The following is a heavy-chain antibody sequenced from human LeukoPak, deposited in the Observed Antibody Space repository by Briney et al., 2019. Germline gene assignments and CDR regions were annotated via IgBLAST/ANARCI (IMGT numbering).Heavy chain of an antibody. CDR1: GFTFDDYA. CDR3: AKDITLGRLPFDSSGYPDV. D-gene: IGHD3-22*01. CDR2: ISWNSGSI. J-gene: IGHJ6*04. Sequence: QTGRSLRLSCAASGFTFDDYAMPWVRQAPGKGLEWVSGISWNSGSIGYADSVKGRFTISRDNAKNSLYLQMNSLRAEDTALYYCAKDITLGRLPFDSSGYPDVWGKGTTVTVSS. V-gene: IGHV3-9*01.